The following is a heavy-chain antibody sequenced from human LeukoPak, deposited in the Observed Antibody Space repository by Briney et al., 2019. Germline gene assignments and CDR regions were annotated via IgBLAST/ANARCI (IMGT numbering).Heavy chain of an antibody. D-gene: IGHD2-2*02. J-gene: IGHJ4*02. Sequence: PGGSLRPSCAASGFPFSSYAMNWVRQAPGKGLEWVSSISSRSSYIYYADSVKGRFTISTDNAKNSLYLQMHSLRAEDTAVYYCARDPTYCSSTSCYIDYWGQGTLVTVSS. CDR2: ISSRSSYI. CDR3: ARDPTYCSSTSCYIDY. V-gene: IGHV3-21*01. CDR1: GFPFSSYA.